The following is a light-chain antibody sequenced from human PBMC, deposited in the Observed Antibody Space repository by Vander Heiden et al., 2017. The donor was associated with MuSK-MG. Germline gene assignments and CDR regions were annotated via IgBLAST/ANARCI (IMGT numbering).Light chain of an antibody. V-gene: IGLV3-1*01. CDR3: QAWHSSSVV. CDR1: KLGDKY. Sequence: SYELTQPPSVSVSPGQTASITCSGDKLGDKYACWYQQKPGQSPVLVIYQDSKRPSGIPERFSGSNSGNTATLTICGTQAMDEADYHCQAWHSSSVVFGGGNKLTVL. CDR2: QDS. J-gene: IGLJ2*01.